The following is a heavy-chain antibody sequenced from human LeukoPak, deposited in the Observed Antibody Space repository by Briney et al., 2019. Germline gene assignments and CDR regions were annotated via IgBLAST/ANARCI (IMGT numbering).Heavy chain of an antibody. D-gene: IGHD2-21*02. Sequence: GGSLRLSCTASGFTFGDYAMSWFRQAPGKGLEWVGFIRSKAYGGTTEYAASVKGRFTISRDDSKSIAYLQMNSLKTEDTAAYYCTRDGSVVVTAAPYDYWGQGTLVTVSS. CDR3: TRDGSVVVTAAPYDY. V-gene: IGHV3-49*03. CDR1: GFTFGDYA. CDR2: IRSKAYGGTT. J-gene: IGHJ4*02.